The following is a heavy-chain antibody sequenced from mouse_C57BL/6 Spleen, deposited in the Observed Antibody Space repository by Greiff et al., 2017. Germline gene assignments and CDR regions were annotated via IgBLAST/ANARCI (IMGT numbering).Heavy chain of an antibody. Sequence: DVMLVESGGGLVKPGGSLKLSCAASGFTFSSYAMSWVRQTPEKRLEWVATISDGGSYTYYPDNVKGRFTISRDNAKNNLYLQMSHLKSEDTAMYYCAREQLGMDYWGQGTSVTVSS. V-gene: IGHV5-4*01. CDR1: GFTFSSYA. D-gene: IGHD3-1*01. J-gene: IGHJ4*01. CDR2: ISDGGSYT. CDR3: AREQLGMDY.